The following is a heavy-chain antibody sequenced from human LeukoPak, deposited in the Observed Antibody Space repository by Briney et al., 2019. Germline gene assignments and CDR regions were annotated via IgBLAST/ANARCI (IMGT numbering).Heavy chain of an antibody. CDR3: ARQSRDGDYIAKLFDY. D-gene: IGHD4-17*01. J-gene: IGHJ4*02. V-gene: IGHV4-59*08. CDR1: GGSLSNYY. CDR2: IYYSGGI. Sequence: SETLSLTCTVSGGSLSNYYWSWIRQPPGKGLEWIGYIYYSGGINYNPSLKSRVTISVDMSKNQFSLQLSSVTAADTAVYYCARQSRDGDYIAKLFDYWGQGTLVTVSS.